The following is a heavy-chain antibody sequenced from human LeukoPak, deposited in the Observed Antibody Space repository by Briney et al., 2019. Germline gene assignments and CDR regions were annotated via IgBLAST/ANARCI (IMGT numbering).Heavy chain of an antibody. D-gene: IGHD7-27*01. V-gene: IGHV1-2*04. Sequence: ASVTVSCTASGYTFTVYYMHWVRQAPGQGLEWMGWINPNSGGTNYAQKFQGWVTMTRDTSISTAYMELSRLRSDDTAVYYCARSTWAYYYGMDVWGQGTRSPSP. CDR2: INPNSGGT. CDR1: GYTFTVYY. CDR3: ARSTWAYYYGMDV. J-gene: IGHJ6*02.